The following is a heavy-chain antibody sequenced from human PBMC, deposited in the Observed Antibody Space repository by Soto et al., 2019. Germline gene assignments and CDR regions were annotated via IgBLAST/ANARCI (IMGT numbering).Heavy chain of an antibody. CDR3: ARDPSIAVRGVAY. V-gene: IGHV4-34*01. CDR1: GGSFSGYY. D-gene: IGHD6-6*01. CDR2: INHSGST. Sequence: PSETLSLTCAVYGGSFSGYYWSWIRQPRGKGLEWIGEINHSGSTNYNPSLKSRVTISVDTSKNQFSLKLSSVTAADTAVYYCARDPSIAVRGVAYWGQGTLVTVSS. J-gene: IGHJ4*02.